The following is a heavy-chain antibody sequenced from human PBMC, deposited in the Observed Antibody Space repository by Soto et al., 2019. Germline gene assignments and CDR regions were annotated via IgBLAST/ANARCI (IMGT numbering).Heavy chain of an antibody. V-gene: IGHV5-51*01. CDR3: ARSLVNGTYEAFDI. CDR1: GYNFNRYW. Sequence: PGESLKISCKGSGYNFNRYWIGWVRQMPGKGLEWRGVIYPGDSDARYSPSLQGQVTISADKSSSAAYLQWSSLQASDTATYYCARSLVNGTYEAFDIWGQGTMVTVSS. D-gene: IGHD6-13*01. CDR2: IYPGDSDA. J-gene: IGHJ3*02.